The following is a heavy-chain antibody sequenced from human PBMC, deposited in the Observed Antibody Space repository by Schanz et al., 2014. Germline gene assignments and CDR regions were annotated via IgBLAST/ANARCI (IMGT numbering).Heavy chain of an antibody. V-gene: IGHV3-30*18. CDR3: AKTPREYCNYDSCPNRCDS. CDR1: GFTFSSYA. J-gene: IGHJ5*01. D-gene: IGHD2-15*01. Sequence: QVQLVESGGGVVQPGRSLRLSCAASGFTFSSYALHWVRQAPGKGLEWVAFVPFDGSQKFYADSVKGRFTISRDNSKNTLYLQMNSLRAEDTAVYYCAKTPREYCNYDSCPNRCDSWGQGALVTVSS. CDR2: VPFDGSQK.